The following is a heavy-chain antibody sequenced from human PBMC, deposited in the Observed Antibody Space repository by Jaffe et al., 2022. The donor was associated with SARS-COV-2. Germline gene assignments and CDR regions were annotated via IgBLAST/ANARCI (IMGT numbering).Heavy chain of an antibody. J-gene: IGHJ3*02. CDR3: AKDYSSGTKDAFDI. D-gene: IGHD6-19*01. CDR2: ISYDGSNK. Sequence: QVQLVESGGGVVQPGRSLRLSCAASGFTFSSYGMHWVRQAPGKGLEWVAVISYDGSNKYYADSVKGRFTISRDNSKNTLYLQMNSLRAEDTAVYYCAKDYSSGTKDAFDIWGQGTMVTVSS. CDR1: GFTFSSYG. V-gene: IGHV3-30*18.